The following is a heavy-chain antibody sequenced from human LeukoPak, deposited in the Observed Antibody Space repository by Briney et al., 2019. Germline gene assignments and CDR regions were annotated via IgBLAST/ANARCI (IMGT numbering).Heavy chain of an antibody. CDR3: ARLGGDTYYFGSASYPNWYFDL. CDR2: IYPDDSDT. Sequence: KHGESLKISCQASGYTFTSYWIGLVRQMPGKGLECMGIIYPDDSDTTYSPSFQGQVTISADKSFSTAYLQWSSLKASDTAIYYCARLGGDTYYFGSASYPNWYFDLWGRGTLVTVSS. J-gene: IGHJ2*01. D-gene: IGHD3-10*01. V-gene: IGHV5-51*01. CDR1: GYTFTSYW.